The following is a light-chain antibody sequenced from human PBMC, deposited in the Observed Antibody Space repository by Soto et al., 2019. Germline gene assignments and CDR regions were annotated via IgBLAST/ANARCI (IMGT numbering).Light chain of an antibody. V-gene: IGKV3-20*01. CDR3: QQYGTSPIT. J-gene: IGKJ5*01. CDR2: GAS. CDR1: QTVSSY. Sequence: ENVLTQSPGTLSLSPGERATLSCRASQTVSSYLTWYQQRPGQAPRLLISGASRSATGIPDRFSGIGSVTDFTLTISRLEPEDFALYYCQQYGTSPITFGQGTRLEIK.